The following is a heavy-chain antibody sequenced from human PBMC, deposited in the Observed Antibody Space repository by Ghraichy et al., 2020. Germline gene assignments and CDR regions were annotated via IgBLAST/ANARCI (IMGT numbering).Heavy chain of an antibody. D-gene: IGHD2-8*01. V-gene: IGHV3-7*03. CDR3: ARDTNGGGGKYWYFDL. CDR1: GFTINKYW. Sequence: SCEASGFTINKYWMSWVRQAPGKGLEWVADIREDGSKQYYLDSVRDRFTISRDNAKNSLSLQINSLRAEDMALYYCARDTNGGGGKYWYFDLWGRGTLVTVSS. J-gene: IGHJ2*01. CDR2: IREDGSKQ.